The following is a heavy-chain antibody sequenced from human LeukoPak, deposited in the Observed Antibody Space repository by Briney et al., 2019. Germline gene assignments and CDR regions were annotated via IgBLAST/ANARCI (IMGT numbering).Heavy chain of an antibody. CDR2: IRPDGSEE. Sequence: GGSLRLSCAASGFTLSSHWMSWVRQAPGKGLEWVPSIRPDGSEEYYMDSVKGRFTISRDNAKNSLYLQMNSLRAEDTAVYYCARLLGTVTTYDYWGQGTLVTVSS. J-gene: IGHJ4*02. D-gene: IGHD1-7*01. CDR3: ARLLGTVTTYDY. V-gene: IGHV3-7*01. CDR1: GFTLSSHW.